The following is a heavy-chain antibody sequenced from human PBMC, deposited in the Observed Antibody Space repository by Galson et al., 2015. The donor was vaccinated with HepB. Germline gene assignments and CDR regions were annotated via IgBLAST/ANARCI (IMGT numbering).Heavy chain of an antibody. CDR3: ARYVSARCHS. CDR1: GDSVSSHIAA. J-gene: IGHJ4*02. D-gene: IGHD2-21*02. V-gene: IGHV6-1*01. CDR2: TYYRYKWYN. Sequence: CAISGDSVSSHIAAWNWIRQSPSRGLEWLGRTYYRYKWYNDYAVSVKSRITINPDTSKNQFSLQLNSLTPYDTAVYYCARYVSARCHSWGQGTLVTVSS.